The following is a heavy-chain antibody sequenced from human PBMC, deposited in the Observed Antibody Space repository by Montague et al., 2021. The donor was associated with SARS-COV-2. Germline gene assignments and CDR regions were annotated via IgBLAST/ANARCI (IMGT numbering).Heavy chain of an antibody. CDR2: IYYSGST. D-gene: IGHD2-15*01. CDR1: GGSISSYY. Sequence: SETLSLTCSVSGGSISSYYWSWIRQPPGKGLEWIGYIYYSGSTNYNPSLTSRVTISVDTSKHQFSLKLSSVTAADTAVYYCARVAGVVAAAPLNYYGMDVWGQGTTVTVSS. J-gene: IGHJ6*02. V-gene: IGHV4-59*13. CDR3: ARVAGVVAAAPLNYYGMDV.